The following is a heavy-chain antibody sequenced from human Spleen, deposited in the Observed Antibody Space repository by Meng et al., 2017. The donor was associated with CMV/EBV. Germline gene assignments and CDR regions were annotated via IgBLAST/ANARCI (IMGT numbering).Heavy chain of an antibody. CDR3: ATDPIGYCSSTSCYPSQNYYYYGMDV. CDR1: GFTFNTYA. V-gene: IGHV3-23*01. J-gene: IGHJ6*02. D-gene: IGHD2-2*01. Sequence: GGSLRLSCAASGFTFNTYAMSWVRQAPGRGLEWVSTISGGGGSTYYADSVKGRFTISRDNSKNTLYLQMNSLRAEDTAVYYCATDPIGYCSSTSCYPSQNYYYYGMDVWGQGTTVTVSS. CDR2: ISGGGGST.